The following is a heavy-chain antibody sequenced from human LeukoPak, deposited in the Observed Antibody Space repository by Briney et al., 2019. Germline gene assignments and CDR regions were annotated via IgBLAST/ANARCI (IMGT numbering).Heavy chain of an antibody. Sequence: GGSLRLSCAASGFTFSSYWMGWVRQAPGKGLEWVANIKQDGTEKYYVDSVKGRFTISRDNAKNSLYLQMNSLRAEDTAVYYCARAAYYYGSGSSFDYWGQGTLVTVSS. CDR1: GFTFSSYW. CDR3: ARAAYYYGSGSSFDY. J-gene: IGHJ4*02. D-gene: IGHD3-10*01. V-gene: IGHV3-7*01. CDR2: IKQDGTEK.